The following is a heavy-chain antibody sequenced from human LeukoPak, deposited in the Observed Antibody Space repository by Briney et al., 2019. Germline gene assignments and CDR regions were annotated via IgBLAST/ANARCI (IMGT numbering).Heavy chain of an antibody. J-gene: IGHJ4*02. CDR3: AREQDWADY. CDR2: ISSSGSYK. Sequence: KPGGSLRLSCAASGFTFISYSMNWDRQAPGKGLEWVSSISSSGSYKYYADSVKGRFTISRDNAKNSLYLQMNSLRAEDTAVYYCAREQDWADYWGQGTLVTVSS. V-gene: IGHV3-21*01. CDR1: GFTFISYS. D-gene: IGHD3-9*01.